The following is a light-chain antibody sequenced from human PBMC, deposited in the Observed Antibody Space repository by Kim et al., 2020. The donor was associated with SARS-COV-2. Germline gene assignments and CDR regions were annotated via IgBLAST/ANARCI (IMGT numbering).Light chain of an antibody. CDR1: KMGGKY. CDR2: QDS. Sequence: SYELTQPPSVSVSPGKTASITCDGDKMGGKYAYWYQQKPGQSPVLVIYQDSKRPSGIPERFSGSNSGNTATLTISGTQAMDEADYYCQAWDSSSGVFGGGTQLTVL. V-gene: IGLV3-1*01. J-gene: IGLJ2*01. CDR3: QAWDSSSGV.